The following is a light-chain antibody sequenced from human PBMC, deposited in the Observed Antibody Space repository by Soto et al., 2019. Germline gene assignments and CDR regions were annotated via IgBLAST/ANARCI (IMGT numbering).Light chain of an antibody. CDR3: QSYDSSLSGVI. CDR2: GNS. CDR1: SSNIGAGYD. V-gene: IGLV1-40*01. J-gene: IGLJ2*01. Sequence: QSVLTQPPSVSGAPGQRGTISCTGSSSNIGAGYDVHWYQQLPGRAPKLLIYGNSNRPSGVPDRFSGSKSGTSASLAITGLQAEDEADYYCQSYDSSLSGVIFGGGTKVTVL.